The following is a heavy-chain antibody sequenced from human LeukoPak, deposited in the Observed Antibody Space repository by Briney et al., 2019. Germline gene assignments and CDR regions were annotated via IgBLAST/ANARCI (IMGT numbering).Heavy chain of an antibody. D-gene: IGHD3-10*02. V-gene: IGHV3-21*01. J-gene: IGHJ6*04. Sequence: GGSRRLSCAASGFTFSSYSINWVRQAPGKGLEWVSSISSSSTYIYSADSVKGRFTISRDNAKNSLYLQMNSLRAEDTAVYYCAELGITMIGGVWGKGTTVTISS. CDR3: AELGITMIGGV. CDR2: ISSSSTYI. CDR1: GFTFSSYS.